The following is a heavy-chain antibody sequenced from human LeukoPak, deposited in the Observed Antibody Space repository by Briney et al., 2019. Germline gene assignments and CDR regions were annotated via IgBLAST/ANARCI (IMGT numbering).Heavy chain of an antibody. Sequence: ASVKVSCKASGYTFTGYYMHWVRQAPGQRLEWMGWINAGNGNTKYSQRFQGRVAITRDTSASTAYMELSSLRSEDTAVYFCARDLIVPAASDYWGQGTLVTVSS. CDR1: GYTFTGYY. CDR3: ARDLIVPAASDY. D-gene: IGHD2-2*01. CDR2: INAGNGNT. V-gene: IGHV1-3*01. J-gene: IGHJ4*02.